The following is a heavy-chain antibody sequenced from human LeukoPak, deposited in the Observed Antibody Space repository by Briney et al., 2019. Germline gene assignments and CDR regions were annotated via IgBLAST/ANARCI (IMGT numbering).Heavy chain of an antibody. J-gene: IGHJ4*02. CDR3: ARDLKRLDSRSIAARPPTEDY. V-gene: IGHV1-18*01. CDR1: GYTFTSYG. D-gene: IGHD6-6*01. CDR2: ISAYNGNT. Sequence: ASVKVSCKASGYTFTSYGISWVRQAPGQGLEWMGWISAYNGNTNYAQKLQGRVTMTTDTSTSTAYMELRSLRSDDTAVYYCARDLKRLDSRSIAARPPTEDYWGQGTLVTVSS.